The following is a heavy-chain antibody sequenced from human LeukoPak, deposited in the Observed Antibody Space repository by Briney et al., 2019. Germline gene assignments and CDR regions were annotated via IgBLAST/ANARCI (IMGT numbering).Heavy chain of an antibody. D-gene: IGHD1-26*01. CDR2: INPSSGST. V-gene: IGHV1-46*01. CDR1: GYTFTGYY. CDR3: ARAGYSGSDASNYFDY. Sequence: VASVKVSCKASGYTFTGYYMHWVRQAPGQGLEWMGIINPSSGSTSYAQKFQGRVTMTRDMSTSTVYMELSSLRSEDTAVYYCARAGYSGSDASNYFDYWGQGTLVTVSS. J-gene: IGHJ4*02.